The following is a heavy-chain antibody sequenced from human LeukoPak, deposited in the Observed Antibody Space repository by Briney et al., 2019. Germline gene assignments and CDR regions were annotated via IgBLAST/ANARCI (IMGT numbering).Heavy chain of an antibody. D-gene: IGHD6-19*01. V-gene: IGHV4-61*08. Sequence: PSETLSLTCTVSGGSISSGGYYWSWIRQHPGKGLEWIGYIYYSGSTNYNPSLKSRVTISVDTSKNQFSLKLSSVTAADTAVYYCARDSGESSGWYRPADYWGQGTLVTVSS. CDR3: ARDSGESSGWYRPADY. CDR1: GGSISSGGYY. CDR2: IYYSGST. J-gene: IGHJ4*02.